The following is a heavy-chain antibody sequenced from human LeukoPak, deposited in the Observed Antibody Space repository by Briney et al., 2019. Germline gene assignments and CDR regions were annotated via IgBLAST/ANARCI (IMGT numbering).Heavy chain of an antibody. Sequence: GASVKVSCKTSGGTFNNYAISWVRQAPGQGLEWMGAIIPIFATSNYAQKFQGRVTITADKSTNTAYMELSSLRSEDTAMYYCARDHSGIHYTDVTFDYWGQGTLVTVSS. CDR1: GGTFNNYA. J-gene: IGHJ4*02. CDR2: IIPIFATS. D-gene: IGHD1-26*01. V-gene: IGHV1-69*06. CDR3: ARDHSGIHYTDVTFDY.